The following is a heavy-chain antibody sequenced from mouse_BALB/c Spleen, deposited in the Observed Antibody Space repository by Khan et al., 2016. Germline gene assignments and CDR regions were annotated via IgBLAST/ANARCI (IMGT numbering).Heavy chain of an antibody. D-gene: IGHD2-14*01. J-gene: IGHJ2*01. CDR2: ISSDSSTK. Sequence: EVELVESGGGLVQPGGSRKLSCAASGFTFSSFGMHWVRQAPEKGLEWVAYISSDSSTKYYADTVKGRFTISRDNPKNTLFLQMTSLRSEDTAISYCARDRYDYWGQGTTLTVSS. CDR3: ARDRYDY. V-gene: IGHV5-17*02. CDR1: GFTFSSFG.